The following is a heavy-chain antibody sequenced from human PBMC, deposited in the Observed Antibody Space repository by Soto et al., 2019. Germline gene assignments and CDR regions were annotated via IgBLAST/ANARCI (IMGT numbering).Heavy chain of an antibody. V-gene: IGHV1-8*01. J-gene: IGHJ5*02. D-gene: IGHD2-21*02. Sequence: QVQLVQSGAEVKKPGASVKVSCKASGYIFTNYDINWVRQATGPGLEYLGWINPTSGNTGYVQKFQGRVTMTMNTSINTASMELNSLRSDDTAVYYCSRGMKFVDCSRWFDPGCKGPLVTVSS. CDR1: GYIFTNYD. CDR3: SRGMKFVDCSRWFDP. CDR2: INPTSGNT.